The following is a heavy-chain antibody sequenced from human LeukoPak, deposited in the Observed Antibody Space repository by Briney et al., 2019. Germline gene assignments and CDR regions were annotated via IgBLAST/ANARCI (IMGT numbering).Heavy chain of an antibody. J-gene: IGHJ4*02. D-gene: IGHD4-23*01. CDR2: ISYDERNK. Sequence: HPGRSLTLSCAASGFTFNNYAMNWVRQAPGKGLDWVAVISYDERNKYYADSVEGRFTISRDNSKNMLYLQMNSLRAEDTAVYYCASESTVVTGYFDYWGQGTLVTVSS. CDR3: ASESTVVTGYFDY. V-gene: IGHV3-30*04. CDR1: GFTFNNYA.